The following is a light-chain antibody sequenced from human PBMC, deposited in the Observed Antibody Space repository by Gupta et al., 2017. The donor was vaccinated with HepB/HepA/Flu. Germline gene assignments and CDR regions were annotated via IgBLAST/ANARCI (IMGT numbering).Light chain of an antibody. J-gene: IGKJ1*01. CDR2: WAS. Sequence: DIVMTQSPDSLAVSLGERATINCKSGQSILSSSNNMNYLAWYQQRAGHPPKLLIYWASTRESGVPDRFSGSGSGTDFTLTISSLQAEDVAVYYCQQYYSFPPTFGQGTKVEIK. CDR1: QSILSSSNNMNY. CDR3: QQYYSFPPT. V-gene: IGKV4-1*01.